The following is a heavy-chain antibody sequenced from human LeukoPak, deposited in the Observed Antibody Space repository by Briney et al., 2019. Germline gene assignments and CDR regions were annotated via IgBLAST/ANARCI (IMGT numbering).Heavy chain of an antibody. CDR3: TRDPSVDYDLLSHWFDP. CDR1: GGTFNSSG. J-gene: IGHJ5*02. Sequence: SVNVSCKASGGTFNSSGISWVRQAPGQGLEWMGGIISFFGAAHYIQKFQGRLTITADESTSTAYMELSSLTSEDTAVYYCTRDPSVDYDLLSHWFDPWGQGTLVTVSS. V-gene: IGHV1-69*13. D-gene: IGHD3-9*01. CDR2: IISFFGAA.